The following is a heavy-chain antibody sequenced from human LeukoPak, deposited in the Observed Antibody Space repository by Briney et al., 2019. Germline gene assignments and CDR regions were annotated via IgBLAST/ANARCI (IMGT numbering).Heavy chain of an antibody. Sequence: GRSLRLSRAASGFTFSSYAMHWVRQAPGKGLEWVAVISYDGSNKYYADSVKGRFTISRDNSKNTLYLQMNSLRAEDTAVYYCARVDVWGQGTLVTVSS. D-gene: IGHD2-2*03. CDR1: GFTFSSYA. CDR3: ARVDV. CDR2: ISYDGSNK. V-gene: IGHV3-30*04. J-gene: IGHJ4*02.